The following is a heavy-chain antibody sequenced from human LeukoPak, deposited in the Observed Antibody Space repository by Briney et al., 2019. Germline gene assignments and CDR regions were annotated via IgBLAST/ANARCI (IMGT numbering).Heavy chain of an antibody. V-gene: IGHV3-48*01. J-gene: IGHJ3*02. CDR1: GFTFSSYS. CDR2: ISSSSSTI. Sequence: GGSLRLSCAASGFTFSSYSMNWVRQAPGKGLEWVSYISSSSSTIYYADSVKGRFTISRDNAKNSLYLQMNSLRAEDTAVYYCARAEDVDSSDHYYEGNAFDIWGQGTMVPVSS. D-gene: IGHD3-22*01. CDR3: ARAEDVDSSDHYYEGNAFDI.